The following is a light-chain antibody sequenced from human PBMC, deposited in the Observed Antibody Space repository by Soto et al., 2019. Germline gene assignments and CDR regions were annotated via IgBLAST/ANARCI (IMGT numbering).Light chain of an antibody. CDR1: QSVGSN. Sequence: EIVMTQSPATLSVSPGERATLSCRAAQSVGSNLAWYQQKPGQAPRLLIYGASTRATGIPVRFSGSGSGTEFTLTISSLQSEDFVVYYCQQYNDWPYTFGQGTKVDIK. J-gene: IGKJ2*01. CDR3: QQYNDWPYT. V-gene: IGKV3-15*01. CDR2: GAS.